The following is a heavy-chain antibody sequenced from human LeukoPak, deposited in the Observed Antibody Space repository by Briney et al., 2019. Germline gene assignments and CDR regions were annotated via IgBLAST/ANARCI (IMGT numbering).Heavy chain of an antibody. CDR1: GFTLNTYW. D-gene: IGHD3-10*02. CDR2: INSDGSSL. Sequence: GGSLRLSCEASGFTLNTYWMNWVRQAPGKGLVWVSRINSDGSSLTYADSVKGRFTVSRDNAKNTLYLQMNSLRAEDTATYYCTRDLRMDYYYVDYYYYGMDVWGQGTTVTVSS. V-gene: IGHV3-74*03. J-gene: IGHJ6*02. CDR3: TRDLRMDYYYVDYYYYGMDV.